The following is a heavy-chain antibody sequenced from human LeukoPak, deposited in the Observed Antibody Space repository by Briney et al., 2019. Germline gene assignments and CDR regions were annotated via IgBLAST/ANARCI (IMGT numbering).Heavy chain of an antibody. CDR1: GFTFDDYT. CDR3: AKARGSGYYYSHFDY. D-gene: IGHD3-22*01. J-gene: IGHJ4*02. Sequence: TGGSLRLSCAASGFTFDDYTMHWVRQAPGKGLEWVSLISWDGDSTYYADSVKGRFTTSRDNSKNSLYLQMNSLRTEDTALYYCAKARGSGYYYSHFDYWGQGTLVTVSS. CDR2: ISWDGDST. V-gene: IGHV3-43*01.